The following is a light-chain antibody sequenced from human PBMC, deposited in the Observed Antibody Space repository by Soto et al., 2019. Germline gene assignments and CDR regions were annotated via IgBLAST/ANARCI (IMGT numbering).Light chain of an antibody. CDR3: AAWDDSLNGVV. V-gene: IGLV1-44*01. J-gene: IGLJ2*01. CDR2: SNN. Sequence: QAVVTRPPSASGTPGQRVTISCSGSTSNIGSNTVSWYQQLPGTAPKLLIYSNNQWPSGVPARFSGSRSGTSASLAISGLQSGDEADYYCAAWDDSLNGVVFGGGTKLTVL. CDR1: TSNIGSNT.